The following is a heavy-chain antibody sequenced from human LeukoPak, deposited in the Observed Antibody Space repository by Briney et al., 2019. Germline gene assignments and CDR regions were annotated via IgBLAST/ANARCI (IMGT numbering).Heavy chain of an antibody. CDR2: INHSRST. CDR3: ARVPTEGVVEPAALDRLYNWFDP. CDR1: GGSFSGYY. V-gene: IGHV4-34*01. Sequence: SETLSLXCAVYGGSFSGYYWSWIRQPPGKGLEWIGEINHSRSTNYNPSLKSRVTISVDTSKNQFSLKLSSVTAADTAVYYCARVPTEGVVEPAALDRLYNWFDPWGQGTLVTVSS. J-gene: IGHJ5*02. D-gene: IGHD2-2*01.